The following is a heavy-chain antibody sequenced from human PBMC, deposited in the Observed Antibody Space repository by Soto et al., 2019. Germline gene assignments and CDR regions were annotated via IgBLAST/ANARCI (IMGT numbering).Heavy chain of an antibody. J-gene: IGHJ6*02. Sequence: QVQLVQSGAEVKKHGSSVKVSCRASGGHFDRFALSWLRQAHGQGLEWMGGIIPFLSATTYAHKFQGRVTITADESANTLYLELRSLTSDDTAVYYCARGEDDYGDFGSMDVWGQGTSVTVSS. D-gene: IGHD4-17*01. CDR2: IIPFLSAT. V-gene: IGHV1-69*01. CDR3: ARGEDDYGDFGSMDV. CDR1: GGHFDRFA.